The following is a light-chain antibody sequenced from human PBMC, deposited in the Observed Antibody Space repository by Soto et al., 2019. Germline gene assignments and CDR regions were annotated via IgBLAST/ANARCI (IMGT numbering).Light chain of an antibody. V-gene: IGLV2-14*03. CDR3: SSYTGSATLV. Sequence: QSALTQPASVSGSRGQSITISCTGTSSDVGGYNYVSWYQQHPGKAPELMIYDVSSRPSGVSNRFSGSKSGNTASLTISGLQAEDEADFYCSSYTGSATLVFGGGTKLTVL. J-gene: IGLJ2*01. CDR2: DVS. CDR1: SSDVGGYNY.